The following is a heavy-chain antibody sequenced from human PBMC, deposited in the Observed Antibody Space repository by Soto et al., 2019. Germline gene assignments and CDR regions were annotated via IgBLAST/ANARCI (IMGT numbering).Heavy chain of an antibody. J-gene: IGHJ4*02. CDR2: IIPIFGTA. V-gene: IGHV1-69*13. CDR3: ARVSSSSSTIDY. D-gene: IGHD6-13*01. Sequence: GASVKVSCKASGGIFSSYAISWVRQAPGQGLEWMGGIIPIFGTANYAQKFQGRVTITADESTSTAYMELSSLRSEDTAVYYCARVSSSSSTIDYWGQGTLVTVSS. CDR1: GGIFSSYA.